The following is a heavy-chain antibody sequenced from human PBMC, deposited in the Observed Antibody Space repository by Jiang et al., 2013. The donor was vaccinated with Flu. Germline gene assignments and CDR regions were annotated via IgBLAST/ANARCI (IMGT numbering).Heavy chain of an antibody. CDR1: GYTFTGYY. J-gene: IGHJ4*02. CDR3: AIFGAGDSSGVPLDY. CDR2: FNPNSGGT. D-gene: IGHD3-22*01. V-gene: IGHV1-2*06. Sequence: QLVESGAEVKKSGASVKVSCKASGYTFTGYYMHWVRQAPGQGLEWMGRFNPNSGGTNYAQKFQGRVTMTRDTSISTAYMELSRLRSDDTAVYYCAIFGAGDSSGVPLDYWGQGTLVTVSS.